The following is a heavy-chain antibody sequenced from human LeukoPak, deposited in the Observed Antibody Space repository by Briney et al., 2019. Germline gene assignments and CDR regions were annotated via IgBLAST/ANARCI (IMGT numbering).Heavy chain of an antibody. V-gene: IGHV3-49*04. J-gene: IGHJ4*02. Sequence: GRSLRLSCTPSGFTFGDYAMSWVRQAPGKGLEWVGFIRRKGYDRTTQYAASVKGRFTISRDDSKSIAYLQMNSLKTEDTAVYYCTRHMTTVTPYYFDYWSQGTLVTVSS. CDR2: IRRKGYDRTT. CDR1: GFTFGDYA. D-gene: IGHD4-17*01. CDR3: TRHMTTVTPYYFDY.